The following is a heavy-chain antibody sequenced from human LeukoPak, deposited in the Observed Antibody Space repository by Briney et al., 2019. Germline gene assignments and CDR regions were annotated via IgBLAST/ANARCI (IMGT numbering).Heavy chain of an antibody. CDR3: VRDGYSYGFMLAFDI. J-gene: IGHJ3*02. V-gene: IGHV3-74*01. Sequence: GGSLRLSCAASGFTSSGYWTHCVREAPGEGLVWVSRINSDGSSTSYADSVKGRFTISRDSAKNTLYLQMNSLRAEDTAVYYCVRDGYSYGFMLAFDIWGLGTRVTVSS. CDR2: INSDGSST. CDR1: GFTSSGYW. D-gene: IGHD5-18*01.